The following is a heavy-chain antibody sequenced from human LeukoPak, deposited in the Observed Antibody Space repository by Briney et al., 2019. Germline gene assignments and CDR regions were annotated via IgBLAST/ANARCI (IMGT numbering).Heavy chain of an antibody. J-gene: IGHJ3*02. D-gene: IGHD2-15*01. CDR3: ARGRELKVADAFDI. Sequence: SETLSPTCTVSGGPISSYYWSWIRQPPGKGLEWIGYIYYSGSTNYNPSLKSRVTISVDTSKNQFSLKLSSVTAADTAVYYCARGRELKVADAFDIWGQGTMVTVSS. CDR2: IYYSGST. V-gene: IGHV4-59*01. CDR1: GGPISSYY.